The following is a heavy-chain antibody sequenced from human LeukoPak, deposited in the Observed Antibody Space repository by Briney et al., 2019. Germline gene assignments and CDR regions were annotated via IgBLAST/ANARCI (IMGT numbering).Heavy chain of an antibody. V-gene: IGHV3-15*01. Sequence: GGSLRLSCAASGFTFNNAWMNWVRQAPGKGLEWVGRIKSKNVGGTTDYAAPVKGGFTISRDDSKNTVYLQMNSLKIEDTAVYYCTSHAAFDPWGQGTLVTVSS. CDR3: TSHAAFDP. J-gene: IGHJ5*02. CDR2: IKSKNVGGTT. CDR1: GFTFNNAW.